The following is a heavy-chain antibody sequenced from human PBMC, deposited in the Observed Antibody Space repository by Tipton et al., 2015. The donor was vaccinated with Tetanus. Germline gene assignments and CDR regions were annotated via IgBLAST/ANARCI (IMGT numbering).Heavy chain of an antibody. J-gene: IGHJ4*02. Sequence: SLRLSCAASGFTFSSYEMNWVRQAPGKGLEWVSYISSSGSTIYYADSVKGRFTISRDNAKNSLYLQMNSLRAEDTAVYYCARGATYYDFWSGYLGYWGQGTLVTVSS. CDR2: ISSSGSTI. D-gene: IGHD3-3*01. CDR1: GFTFSSYE. V-gene: IGHV3-48*03. CDR3: ARGATYYDFWSGYLGY.